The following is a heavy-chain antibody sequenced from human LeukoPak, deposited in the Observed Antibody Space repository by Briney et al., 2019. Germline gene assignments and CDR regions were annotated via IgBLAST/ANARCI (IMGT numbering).Heavy chain of an antibody. D-gene: IGHD3-22*01. CDR1: GFTFSSYA. Sequence: GGSLRLSCAASGFTFSSYAMHWVRQAPRTGLEWVAVISYDGSNKYYADSVKGRFTISRDNSENTLYLQMNSLRAEDTAVYYCARDSYDSSGYYPLFDYWGQGTLVTVSS. V-gene: IGHV3-30-3*01. CDR2: ISYDGSNK. J-gene: IGHJ4*02. CDR3: ARDSYDSSGYYPLFDY.